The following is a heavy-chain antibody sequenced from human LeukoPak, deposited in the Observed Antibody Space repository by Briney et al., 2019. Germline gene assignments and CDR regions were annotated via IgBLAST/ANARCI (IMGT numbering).Heavy chain of an antibody. CDR1: GYTFTCYY. CDR3: ARVVRYYGSGSYSPTSFDY. J-gene: IGHJ4*02. V-gene: IGHV1-2*02. CDR2: INPNSGGT. Sequence: ASVKVSCKASGYTFTCYYMHWVRQAPGQGLEWMGWINPNSGGTNYAQKFQGRVTMTRDTSISTAYMELSRLTSDDTAVYYCARVVRYYGSGSYSPTSFDYWGQGTLVTVSS. D-gene: IGHD3-10*01.